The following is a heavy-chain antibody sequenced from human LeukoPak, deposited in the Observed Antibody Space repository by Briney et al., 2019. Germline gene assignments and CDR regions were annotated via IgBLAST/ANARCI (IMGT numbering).Heavy chain of an antibody. CDR3: ARGPVYYFDY. CDR2: IYSGGST. CDR1: GFTVSSNY. Sequence: PGGSLRLSCAASGFTVSSNYMSWVRQAPGKGLEWVSVIYSGGSTYYADSVKGRFIISRDNSKNTLYLQMTSLRAEDTAVYYCARGPVYYFDYWGQGTLVTVSS. J-gene: IGHJ4*02. V-gene: IGHV3-53*01.